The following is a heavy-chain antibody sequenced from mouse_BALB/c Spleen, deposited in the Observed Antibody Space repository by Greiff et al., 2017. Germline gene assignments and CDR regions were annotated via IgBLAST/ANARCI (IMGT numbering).Heavy chain of an antibody. V-gene: IGHV1-74*01. CDR2: IDPSDSET. Sequence: QVHVKQSGPQLVRPGASVKISCKASGYSFTSYWMHWVKQRPGQGLEWIGMIDPSDSETRLNQKFKDKATLTVDKSSSTAYMQLSSPTSEDSAVYYCATSNPAWFAYWGQGTLVTVSA. CDR3: ATSNPAWFAY. J-gene: IGHJ3*01. D-gene: IGHD2-5*01. CDR1: GYSFTSYW.